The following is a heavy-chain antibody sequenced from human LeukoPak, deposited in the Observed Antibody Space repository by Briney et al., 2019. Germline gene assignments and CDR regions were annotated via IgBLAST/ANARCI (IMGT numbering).Heavy chain of an antibody. V-gene: IGHV1-69*04. CDR2: IIPIFGIA. CDR1: GGTFSSYA. D-gene: IGHD2-2*01. J-gene: IGHJ5*02. Sequence: SVKVSCKASGGTFSSYAISWVRQAPRQGLEWMGRIIPIFGIANYAQKFQGRVTITADKSTSTAYMELSSLRSEDTAVYYCARGTPRFDPWGQGTLVTVSS. CDR3: ARGTPRFDP.